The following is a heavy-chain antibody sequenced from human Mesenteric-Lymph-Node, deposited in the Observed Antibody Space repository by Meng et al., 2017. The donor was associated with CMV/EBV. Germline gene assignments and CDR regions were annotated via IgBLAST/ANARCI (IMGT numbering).Heavy chain of an antibody. J-gene: IGHJ4*02. V-gene: IGHV1-18*01. CDR3: ARVTGDSSGYYYVEFDY. CDR1: YTFTTYG. D-gene: IGHD3-22*01. Sequence: YTFTTYGISWVRQAPGQGPEWIGWISAYNGDKRYAQKFQGRVTMTTDTSTRTAHMELRSLTSDDTAVYYCARVTGDSSGYYYVEFDYWGQGTLVTVSS. CDR2: ISAYNGDK.